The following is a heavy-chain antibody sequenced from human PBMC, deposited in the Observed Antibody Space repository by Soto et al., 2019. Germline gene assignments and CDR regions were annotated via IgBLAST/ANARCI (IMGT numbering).Heavy chain of an antibody. CDR3: ARGRYGAY. CDR2: ISAHNGNT. Sequence: QVHLVQSVAEVKKPGASVKVSCKGSGYTFTSYGITWVRQAPGQGLEWMGWISAHNGNTYYTQNLQGRVTVTRDTSTSTAYLEMRSLRSDDTAVYYGARGRYGAYWGQGDLVTVSS. CDR1: GYTFTSYG. V-gene: IGHV1-18*01. D-gene: IGHD3-10*01. J-gene: IGHJ4*02.